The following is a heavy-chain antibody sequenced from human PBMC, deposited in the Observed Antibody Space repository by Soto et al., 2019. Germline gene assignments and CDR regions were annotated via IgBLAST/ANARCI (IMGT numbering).Heavy chain of an antibody. D-gene: IGHD3-10*01. J-gene: IGHJ5*02. CDR3: EGQRSPEGCFDT. Sequence: GGSLRLSCAASAISFNTYGVTWVRQAPGKGLEWVSTVTVTGGSTYYADSVKGRFTISRDRSNYTVSLLLNSLRVEDTAIYYCEGQRSPEGCFDTWGQGTLATVSS. CDR2: VTVTGGST. V-gene: IGHV3-23*01. CDR1: AISFNTYG.